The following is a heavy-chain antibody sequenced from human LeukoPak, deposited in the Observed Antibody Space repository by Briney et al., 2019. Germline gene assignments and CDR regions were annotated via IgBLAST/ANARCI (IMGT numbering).Heavy chain of an antibody. CDR2: ISGSGGST. J-gene: IGHJ4*02. CDR3: AKAEGPLSYGLGSYPTH. D-gene: IGHD3-10*01. V-gene: IGHV3-23*01. CDR1: GLTFSSYA. Sequence: GGSLRLSCAASGLTFSSYAMSWVRQAPGKGLEWVSAISGSGGSTYYADSVKGRFTISRDNSKNTLYLQMNSLRAEDTAVYYSAKAEGPLSYGLGSYPTHWGQGTLVTVSS.